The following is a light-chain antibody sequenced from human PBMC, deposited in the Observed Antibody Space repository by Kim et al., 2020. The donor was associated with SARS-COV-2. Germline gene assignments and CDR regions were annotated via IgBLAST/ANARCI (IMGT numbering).Light chain of an antibody. CDR2: YDS. Sequence: SYELTQPPSVSVAPGKTATITCGGDKIEVKSVHWYQQKPGQAPVLVIHYDSDRPSGIPERFSGCKSGNTATLTISRAGAGDEDDYYCQVFASSSDQYVVFGGGTQLTVL. V-gene: IGLV3-21*04. CDR1: KIEVKS. J-gene: IGLJ2*01. CDR3: QVFASSSDQYVV.